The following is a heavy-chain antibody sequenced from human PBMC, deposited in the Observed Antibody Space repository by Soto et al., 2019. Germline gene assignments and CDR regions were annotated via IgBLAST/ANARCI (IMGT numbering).Heavy chain of an antibody. J-gene: IGHJ6*03. CDR1: GFTFDDYA. D-gene: IGHD4-4*01. V-gene: IGHV3-9*01. CDR2: ISWNSGSI. CDR3: AKDGVMTTVAYYYYYMDV. Sequence: EVQLVESGGGLVQPGRSLRLSCAASGFTFDDYAMHWVRQAPGKGLEWVSGISWNSGSIGYAYSVKGRFTISRDNAKNSLYLQMNSLRAEDTALYYCAKDGVMTTVAYYYYYMDVWGKGTTVTVSS.